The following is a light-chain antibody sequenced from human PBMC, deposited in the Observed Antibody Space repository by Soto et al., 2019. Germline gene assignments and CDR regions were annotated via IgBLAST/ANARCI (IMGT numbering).Light chain of an antibody. CDR1: QDISNY. Sequence: EIQMTQSPSALSASVGDRVTITCQASQDISNYLNWYQQKPGKAPKLLIYAASSLQSGVPSRFSGSGSGTDFTLTISSLQPEDFATYYCQQSYSTPLTFGGGTKVDIK. CDR3: QQSYSTPLT. J-gene: IGKJ4*01. CDR2: AAS. V-gene: IGKV1-39*01.